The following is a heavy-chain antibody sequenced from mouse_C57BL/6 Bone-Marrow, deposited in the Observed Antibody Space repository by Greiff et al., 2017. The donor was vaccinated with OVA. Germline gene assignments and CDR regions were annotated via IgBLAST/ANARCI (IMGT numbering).Heavy chain of an antibody. CDR1: GFTFSDYY. V-gene: IGHV5-12*01. CDR3: ARHPIDDGLPLYYAMDY. Sequence: EVQVVESGGGLVQPGGSLKLSCAASGFTFSDYYMYWVRQTPEKRLEWVAYISNGGGSTYYPDTVKGRFTISRDTATNTLYLQMSRLKSEDTAMDYCARHPIDDGLPLYYAMDYWGQGTSVTVAS. D-gene: IGHD2-3*01. CDR2: ISNGGGST. J-gene: IGHJ4*01.